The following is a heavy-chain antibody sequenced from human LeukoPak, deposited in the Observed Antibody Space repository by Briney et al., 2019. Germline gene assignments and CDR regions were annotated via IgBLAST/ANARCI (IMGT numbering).Heavy chain of an antibody. J-gene: IGHJ4*02. Sequence: PGGSLRLSCAASGFTFSNYAMSWVRQAPGKGLEWVSSINGRGGSTYYADSVKGRFTISRDNAKNSLYLQMNSLRAEDTAVYYCASTPTSHSGYWGQGTLVTVSS. D-gene: IGHD2-15*01. CDR2: INGRGGST. CDR1: GFTFSNYA. CDR3: ASTPTSHSGY. V-gene: IGHV3-23*01.